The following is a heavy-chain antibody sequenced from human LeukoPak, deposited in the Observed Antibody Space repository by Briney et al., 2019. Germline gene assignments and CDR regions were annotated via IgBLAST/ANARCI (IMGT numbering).Heavy chain of an antibody. CDR1: GFTCSSSW. D-gene: IGHD6-13*01. Sequence: GGSLRLSCAASGFTCSSSWMTWVCQAPGKGLEWVAKIKQDGSEKYYVDSVKGRFTISRDNAKNSLYLQMNSLGAEDTAVYYCARRGTSSSWAHFDYWGQGTLVNVSS. CDR2: IKQDGSEK. CDR3: ARRGTSSSWAHFDY. J-gene: IGHJ4*02. V-gene: IGHV3-7*05.